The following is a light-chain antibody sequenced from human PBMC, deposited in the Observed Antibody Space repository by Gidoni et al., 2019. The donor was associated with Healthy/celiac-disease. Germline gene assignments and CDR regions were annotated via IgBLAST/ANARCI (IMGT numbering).Light chain of an antibody. CDR1: QSVSNY. CDR3: QQRNNWPPDIT. J-gene: IGKJ5*01. Sequence: EIVLTQSTATLSLSPGESANLSCRASQSVSNYLAWYQQKPGQAPRLLSYDASNSATGIPDRFSGSGSGTDFTLTISSLEPEDFAVYYCQQRNNWPPDITFXQXTRLEIK. CDR2: DAS. V-gene: IGKV3-11*01.